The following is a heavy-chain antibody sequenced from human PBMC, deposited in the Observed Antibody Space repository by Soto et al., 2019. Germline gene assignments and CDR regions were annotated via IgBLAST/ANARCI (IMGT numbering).Heavy chain of an antibody. J-gene: IGHJ4*02. CDR1: GYTFTSYD. Sequence: ASVKVSCKASGYTFTSYDINWVRQAPGQGLDWMGVINPRDGAISYAQRFQGRVTMTRDTSTSTVYMELSSLRSEDTAMYYCTRRGYCSGGSCPLGFDYWGQGTLVTVSS. V-gene: IGHV1-46*03. CDR2: INPRDGAI. D-gene: IGHD2-15*01. CDR3: TRRGYCSGGSCPLGFDY.